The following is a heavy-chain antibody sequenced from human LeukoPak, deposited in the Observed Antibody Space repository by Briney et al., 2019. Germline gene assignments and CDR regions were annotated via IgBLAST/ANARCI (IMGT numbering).Heavy chain of an antibody. CDR2: ISYDGSNK. D-gene: IGHD2-21*01. V-gene: IGHV3-30*04. CDR1: GFTFSSYA. CDR3: AREVVRGSVIGFDY. Sequence: PGGSLRLSCAASGFTFSSYAMHWVRQAPGKGLEWVAVISYDGSNKYYADSVKGRFTISRDNSKNTLYLQMNSLRAEDTAVYYCAREVVRGSVIGFDYWGQGTLVTVSS. J-gene: IGHJ4*02.